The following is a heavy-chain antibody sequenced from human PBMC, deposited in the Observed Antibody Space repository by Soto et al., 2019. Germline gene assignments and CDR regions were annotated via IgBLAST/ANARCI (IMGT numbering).Heavy chain of an antibody. D-gene: IGHD3-22*01. V-gene: IGHV3-23*01. Sequence: GESLKISCVASGFTFGTYSMTWVRQAPGRGLEWLSSISSAGDRSYYTDSVKGRFTIPRDNPKTTLYLQMNSLRAEDTGVYYCVGYHYESGGYYGFDLWGLGTLVTVSS. CDR1: GFTFGTYS. CDR3: VGYHYESGGYYGFDL. CDR2: ISSAGDRS. J-gene: IGHJ4*02.